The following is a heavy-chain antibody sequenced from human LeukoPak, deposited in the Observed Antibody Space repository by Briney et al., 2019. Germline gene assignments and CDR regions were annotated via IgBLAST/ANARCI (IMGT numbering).Heavy chain of an antibody. J-gene: IGHJ4*02. CDR2: TDPNSGGT. CDR3: ARYIVAAGTDY. V-gene: IGHV1-2*02. Sequence: ASVKVSCKASGYTFTVYYMHWVRQAPGQGLEWMGWTDPNSGGTYYAQKFQGRVTMTRDTSTSTAYMELSRLRSDDTAVYYCARYIVAAGTDYWGQGTLVTVSS. D-gene: IGHD6-13*01. CDR1: GYTFTVYY.